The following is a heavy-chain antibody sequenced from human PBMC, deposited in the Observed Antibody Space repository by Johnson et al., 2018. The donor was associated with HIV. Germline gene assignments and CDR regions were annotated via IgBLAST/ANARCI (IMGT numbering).Heavy chain of an antibody. Sequence: QVQLVESGGGVVQPGRSLRLSCAASGFTFSSYGMHWVRQAPGKGLEWVAVIWYDGSNKYYADSVKGRFTISRDNSKNTLYLQMNSLRAEDTAVYYCARAWSLGAFDIWGQGTMVTVSS. CDR2: IWYDGSNK. D-gene: IGHD2-15*01. V-gene: IGHV3-33*08. CDR3: ARAWSLGAFDI. CDR1: GFTFSSYG. J-gene: IGHJ3*02.